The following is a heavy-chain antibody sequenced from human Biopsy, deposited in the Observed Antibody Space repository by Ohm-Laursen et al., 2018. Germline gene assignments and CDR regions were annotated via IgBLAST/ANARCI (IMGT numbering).Heavy chain of an antibody. CDR2: SNTDGSHT. D-gene: IGHD5/OR15-5a*01. J-gene: IGHJ5*01. CDR3: ARDVSQGFDS. CDR1: GFTFNNYW. V-gene: IGHV3-74*01. Sequence: SLRLSCAAFGFTFNNYWMHWVRQAPGKGLVWVSRSNTDGSHTNYADSVKGRFTTSTDNAKNTLYLYMSSLTVEDTAVYFCARDVSQGFDSWGQGTLVTVSS.